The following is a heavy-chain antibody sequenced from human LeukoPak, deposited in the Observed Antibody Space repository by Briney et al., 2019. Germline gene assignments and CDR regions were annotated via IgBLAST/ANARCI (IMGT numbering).Heavy chain of an antibody. CDR3: ASDYYDSSGYPNY. D-gene: IGHD3-22*01. CDR2: IIPIFGTA. Sequence: SVKVSCRASGGTFSSYAISWVRQAPGQGLEWMGGIIPIFGTANYAQKFQGRVTITADKSTSTAYMELSSLRSEDTAVYYCASDYYDSSGYPNYWGQGTLVTVSS. J-gene: IGHJ4*02. CDR1: GGTFSSYA. V-gene: IGHV1-69*06.